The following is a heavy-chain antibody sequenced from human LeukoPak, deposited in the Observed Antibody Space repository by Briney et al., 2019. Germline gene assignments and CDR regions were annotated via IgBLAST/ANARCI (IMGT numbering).Heavy chain of an antibody. Sequence: GGSLRLSCAASGFTFSSYSMNWVRQAPGKGLEWGSYISSSSSTIYYADSVKGRFTISRDNAKNSLYLQMNSLRAEDTAVYYCARDVDSSSWYTLAIDYWGQGTLVTVSS. CDR3: ARDVDSSSWYTLAIDY. J-gene: IGHJ4*02. CDR2: ISSSSSTI. V-gene: IGHV3-48*01. CDR1: GFTFSSYS. D-gene: IGHD6-13*01.